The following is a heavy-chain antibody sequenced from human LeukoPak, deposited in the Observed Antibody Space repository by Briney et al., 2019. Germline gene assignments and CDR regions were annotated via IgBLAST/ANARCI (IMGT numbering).Heavy chain of an antibody. V-gene: IGHV4-34*01. D-gene: IGHD6-6*01. J-gene: IGHJ4*02. Sequence: SETLSLTCAVYGGSFSGYYWSWIRQPPGKGLEWIGEINHSGSTNYNPPLKSRVTISVDTSKNQFSLKLSSVTAADTAVYYCARSRITARDWGQGTLVTVSS. CDR2: INHSGST. CDR1: GGSFSGYY. CDR3: ARSRITARD.